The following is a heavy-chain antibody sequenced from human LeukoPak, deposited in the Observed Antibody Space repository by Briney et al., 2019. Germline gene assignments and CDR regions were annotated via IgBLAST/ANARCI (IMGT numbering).Heavy chain of an antibody. V-gene: IGHV3-74*01. CDR3: ARVQLPDIIGSYSV. D-gene: IGHD5/OR15-5a*01. Sequence: PGGSLRLSCAASGFIFSSYWMHWVRQAPGKGLVWVSRINVDGSSTYYADSGKGRFTISRDNAKNSLYLQMNSLRAEDTAVYYCARVQLPDIIGSYSVWGQGTLVTVSS. CDR2: INVDGSST. J-gene: IGHJ4*02. CDR1: GFIFSSYW.